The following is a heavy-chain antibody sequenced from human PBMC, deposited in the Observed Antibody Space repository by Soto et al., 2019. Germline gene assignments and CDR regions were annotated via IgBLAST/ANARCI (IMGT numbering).Heavy chain of an antibody. CDR3: ARADIVVVVAATFRGFDP. Sequence: GESLKISCKGSGYIFTSYWIGWVLQGPGKGLEWMGIIYPGDSDTRYSPSFQGQVTISADKSISTAYLQWSSLKASDTAMYYCARADIVVVVAATFRGFDPWGQGTLVTVSS. J-gene: IGHJ5*02. D-gene: IGHD2-15*01. V-gene: IGHV5-51*01. CDR2: IYPGDSDT. CDR1: GYIFTSYW.